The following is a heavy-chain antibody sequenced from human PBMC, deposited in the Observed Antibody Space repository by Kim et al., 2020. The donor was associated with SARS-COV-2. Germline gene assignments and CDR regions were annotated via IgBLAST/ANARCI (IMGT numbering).Heavy chain of an antibody. J-gene: IGHJ6*03. V-gene: IGHV1-46*01. CDR2: INPSGGST. D-gene: IGHD2-2*01. CDR3: ARSEGYCSSTSCSRRNYYYYYMDV. Sequence: ASVKVSCKASGYTFTSYYMHWVRQAPGQGLEWMGIINPSGGSTSYAQKFQGRVTMTRDTSTSTVYMELSSLRSEDTAVYYCARSEGYCSSTSCSRRNYYYYYMDVWGKGTTVTVSS. CDR1: GYTFTSYY.